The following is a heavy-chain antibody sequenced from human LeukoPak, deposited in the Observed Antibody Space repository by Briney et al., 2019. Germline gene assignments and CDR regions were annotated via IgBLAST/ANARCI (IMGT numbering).Heavy chain of an antibody. CDR1: GFTFSSYG. D-gene: IGHD2-15*01. V-gene: IGHV3-30*18. CDR2: ISYDGSNK. J-gene: IGHJ3*02. CDR3: AKGWGDCSGGSCYSFAFDI. Sequence: GGSLRLSCAASGFTFSSYGMHWVRQAPGKGLEWVAVISYDGSNKYYAGSVKGRFTISRDNSKNTLYLQMNSLRAEDAAVYYCAKGWGDCSGGSCYSFAFDIWGQGTMVTVSS.